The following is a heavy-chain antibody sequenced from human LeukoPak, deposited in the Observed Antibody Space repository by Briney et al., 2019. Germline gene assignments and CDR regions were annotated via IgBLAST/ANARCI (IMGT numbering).Heavy chain of an antibody. D-gene: IGHD1-26*01. CDR2: IIPIFGTA. CDR3: ARNSGSYWGVDY. CDR1: GVTFSSYA. J-gene: IGHJ4*02. Sequence: SVKVSCKASGVTFSSYAISWVRQAPGQGLEWMGGIIPIFGTANYAQKFQGRVTITTDESTSTAYMELSSLRSEDTAVYYCARNSGSYWGVDYWGQGTLVTVSS. V-gene: IGHV1-69*05.